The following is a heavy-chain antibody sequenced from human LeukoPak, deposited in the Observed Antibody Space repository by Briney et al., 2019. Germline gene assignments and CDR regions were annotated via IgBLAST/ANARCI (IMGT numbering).Heavy chain of an antibody. D-gene: IGHD2-8*01. V-gene: IGHV1-18*01. CDR3: ARSGELVYSDY. CDR2: ISAYNGNT. CDR1: GYTFTSYG. Sequence: GALVKVSCKASGYTFTSYGISWVRQAPGQGLEWMGWISAYNGNTNYAQKLQGRVTMTTDTSTSTVYMELRSLRSDDTAVYYCARSGELVYSDYWGQGTLVTVSS. J-gene: IGHJ4*02.